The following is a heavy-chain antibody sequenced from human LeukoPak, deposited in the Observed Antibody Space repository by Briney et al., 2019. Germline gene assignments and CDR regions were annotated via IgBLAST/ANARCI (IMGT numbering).Heavy chain of an antibody. CDR2: FYHSETT. V-gene: IGHV4-31*03. CDR1: GGSINRGGYS. CDR3: ARAMTTDHLDY. J-gene: IGHJ4*02. D-gene: IGHD4-11*01. Sequence: SETLSLTCTVSGGSINRGGYSWSWIRQHPGKGLEWIGYFYHSETTYYSPSLKSRVTISVDTSKNQFSLKLSSVTTADTAVYDCARAMTTDHLDYWGQGTLVTVSS.